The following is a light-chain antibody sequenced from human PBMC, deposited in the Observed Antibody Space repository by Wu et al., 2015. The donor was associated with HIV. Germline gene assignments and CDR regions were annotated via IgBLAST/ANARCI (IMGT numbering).Light chain of an antibody. Sequence: EIVMTQSPATLSVSPGERATLSCRASQSVSSNLAWYQEKSGRPPRLLIYGASTRATGIPARFSGSGSGTEFTLTISSLQSEDFAVYSCQQYSNWPPTFGGGPKVEIK. CDR3: QQYSNWPPT. CDR2: GAS. V-gene: IGKV3-15*01. CDR1: QSVSSN. J-gene: IGKJ4*01.